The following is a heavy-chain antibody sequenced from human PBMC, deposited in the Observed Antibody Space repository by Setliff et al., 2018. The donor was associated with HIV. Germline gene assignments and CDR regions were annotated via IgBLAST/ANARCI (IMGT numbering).Heavy chain of an antibody. CDR1: GGSISSSSYY. D-gene: IGHD1-26*01. CDR2: ISYSGTT. Sequence: PSETLSLTCTVSGGSISSSSYYWCWIRQPPGKGLEWIGYISYSGTTNYNPSLRSRVTITVDTSKNQFFLKVSSVTAADTAVYYCARRRPPPSGSYSKYYMDVWGKGTTVTVSS. J-gene: IGHJ6*03. V-gene: IGHV4-61*05. CDR3: ARRRPPPSGSYSKYYMDV.